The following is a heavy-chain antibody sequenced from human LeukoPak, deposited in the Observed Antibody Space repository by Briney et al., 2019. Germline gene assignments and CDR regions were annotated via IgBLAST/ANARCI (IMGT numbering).Heavy chain of an antibody. CDR3: AKGYYDYVWGSYYFDY. Sequence: LSGGSLRLSCAASGFTFSSYAMSWVRQAPGKGLEWVSAISGSGGSTYYADSVKGRFTISRDNSRGTLYLQMNSLRAEDTAVYYCAKGYYDYVWGSYYFDYWGQGTLVTVSS. CDR2: ISGSGGST. V-gene: IGHV3-23*01. J-gene: IGHJ4*02. D-gene: IGHD3-16*01. CDR1: GFTFSSYA.